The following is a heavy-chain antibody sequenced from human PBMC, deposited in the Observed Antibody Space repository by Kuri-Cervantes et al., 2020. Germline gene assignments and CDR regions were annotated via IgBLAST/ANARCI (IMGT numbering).Heavy chain of an antibody. Sequence: GESLKISCAASGFTFSNAWMSWVRQAPGKGLEWVGRIKSKTDGGTTDYAAPVKGRFTISRDDSKNTLYLQMNSLRAEDTAVYYCARAHYYDSSGYLFQHWGQGTLVTDSS. CDR1: GFTFSNAW. D-gene: IGHD3-22*01. V-gene: IGHV3-15*05. CDR2: IKSKTDGGTT. CDR3: ARAHYYDSSGYLFQH. J-gene: IGHJ1*01.